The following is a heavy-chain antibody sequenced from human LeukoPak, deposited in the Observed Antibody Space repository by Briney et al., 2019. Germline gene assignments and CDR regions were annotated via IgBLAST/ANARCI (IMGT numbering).Heavy chain of an antibody. D-gene: IGHD3-10*01. J-gene: IGHJ3*01. CDR2: INPNSGGT. CDR1: GYTFTDYY. V-gene: IGHV1-2*02. CDR3: ASHYGSGSYLGY. Sequence: WASVKVSCKASGYTFTDYYMHWVRQAPGQGLEWMGWINPNSGGTNYAQKFQGRVTMTRDTSISTAYMELSRLRSEDTAVYYCASHYGSGSYLGYWGQGTMVTVSS.